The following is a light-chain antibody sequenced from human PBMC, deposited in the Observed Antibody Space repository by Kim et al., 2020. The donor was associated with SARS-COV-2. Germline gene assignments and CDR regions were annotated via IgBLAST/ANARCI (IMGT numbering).Light chain of an antibody. CDR1: QSVSTY. V-gene: IGKV3-20*01. CDR3: QQYHTSPYN. CDR2: GAF. Sequence: IVLTQSPGTLSLSPGERATPSCRAGQSVSTYLAWYQQKPGRSPRLLIYGAFNRAPGIPDRFSGSESGTDFTLTISGLEPEDFAVYYCQQYHTSPYNFGPGTKLEI. J-gene: IGKJ2*01.